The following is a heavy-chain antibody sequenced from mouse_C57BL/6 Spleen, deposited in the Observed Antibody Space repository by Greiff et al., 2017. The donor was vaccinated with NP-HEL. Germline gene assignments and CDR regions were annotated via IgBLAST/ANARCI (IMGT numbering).Heavy chain of an antibody. CDR1: GYSFTGYY. CDR2: INPSTGGT. Sequence: VQLKQSGPELVKPGASVKISCKASGYSFTGYYMNWVKQSPEKSLEWIGEINPSTGGTTYNQKFKAKATLTVDKSSSTAYMQLKSLTSEESAVYYCANRIYYYGSSYVEDAMDDWGKGTSVTVSS. CDR3: ANRIYYYGSSYVEDAMDD. V-gene: IGHV1-42*01. J-gene: IGHJ4*01. D-gene: IGHD1-1*01.